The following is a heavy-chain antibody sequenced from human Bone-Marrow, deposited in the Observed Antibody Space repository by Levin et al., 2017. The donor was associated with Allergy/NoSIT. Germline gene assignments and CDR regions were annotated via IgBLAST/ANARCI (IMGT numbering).Heavy chain of an antibody. V-gene: IGHV4-34*01. CDR2: INHSGST. Sequence: SETLSLTCAVYGGSFSGYYWSWIRQPPGKGLEWIGEINHSGSTNYNPSLKSRVTISVDTSKNQFSLKLSSVTAADTAVYYCAREVGMVRGVIAKPHYFDYWGQGTLVTVSS. CDR3: AREVGMVRGVIAKPHYFDY. CDR1: GGSFSGYY. D-gene: IGHD3-10*01. J-gene: IGHJ4*02.